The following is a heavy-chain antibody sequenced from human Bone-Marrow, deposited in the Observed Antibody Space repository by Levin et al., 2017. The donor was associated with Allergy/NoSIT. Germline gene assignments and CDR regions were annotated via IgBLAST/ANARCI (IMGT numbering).Heavy chain of an antibody. CDR2: IVYTGGAT. D-gene: IGHD1-14*01. J-gene: IGHJ4*02. CDR1: GFTFSAYA. Sequence: GGSLRLSCAASGFTFSAYAMTWVRQAPGKGPDWVSSIVYTGGATFYADSVKGRFTISRDNSKNTLYLEMNSLRAEDTAVYYWAKADGYDPPYYFDCWGQGTLVTVSS. CDR3: AKADGYDPPYYFDC. V-gene: IGHV3-23*01.